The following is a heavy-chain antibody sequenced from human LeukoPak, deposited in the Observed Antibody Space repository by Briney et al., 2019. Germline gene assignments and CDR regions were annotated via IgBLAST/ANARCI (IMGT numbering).Heavy chain of an antibody. CDR1: GGSIVSYD. D-gene: IGHD4-11*01. CDR3: VRRLGRYSQLPHPFMDV. J-gene: IGHJ6*03. V-gene: IGHV4-59*08. Sequence: SETLSLTCTVSGGSIVSYDWTWIRQPPGKGLEWIGYINYRGTTIYNPSLNSRVTISLDTSSNQFSLKLDSVTAAHTALYYCVRRLGRYSQLPHPFMDVWGKGTTVTVSS. CDR2: INYRGTT.